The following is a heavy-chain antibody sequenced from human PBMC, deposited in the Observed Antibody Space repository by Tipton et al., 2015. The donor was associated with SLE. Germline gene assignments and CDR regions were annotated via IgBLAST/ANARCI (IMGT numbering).Heavy chain of an antibody. J-gene: IGHJ5*02. CDR2: ISGSGGST. D-gene: IGHD2-8*01. V-gene: IGHV3-23*01. CDR3: AKDDASAFQGKWFDP. CDR1: GFTFSSYA. Sequence: SLRLSCAASGFTFSSYAMSGVRQAPGKGLEWVSGISGSGGSTYYADSVKGHFTISRDNSKNTLYLQMNSLRAEDTALYYCAKDDASAFQGKWFDPWGQGTLVTVSS.